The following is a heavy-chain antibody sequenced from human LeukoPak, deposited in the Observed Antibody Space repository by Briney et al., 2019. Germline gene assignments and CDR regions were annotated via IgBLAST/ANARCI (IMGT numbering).Heavy chain of an antibody. CDR1: GGSISSGDYY. Sequence: SQTLSLTCTVSGGSISSGDYYWSWIRQPPGTGLEWLAYIYYSGSTYYNPSLKSRVTISVDTSKNKFSLKLSSVTAADTAVYDCARTKRGYSYGYVYYYYYMDVWGKGTTVTVSS. D-gene: IGHD5-18*01. CDR3: ARTKRGYSYGYVYYYYYMDV. J-gene: IGHJ6*03. CDR2: IYYSGST. V-gene: IGHV4-30-4*01.